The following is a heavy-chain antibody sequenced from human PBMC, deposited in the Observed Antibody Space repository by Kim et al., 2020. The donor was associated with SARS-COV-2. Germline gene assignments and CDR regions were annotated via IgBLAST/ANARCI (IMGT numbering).Heavy chain of an antibody. D-gene: IGHD3-16*01. CDR3: ARLRYLRYFDF. Sequence: GESLKISCYGSADSFLSYWIGWVRQTPGKGLEWMAVIHPGNSETRYSPSFQGQVTISADKSISTAYLQWDSLKASDTAIYYCARLRYLRYFDFWGRGTLV. J-gene: IGHJ2*01. V-gene: IGHV5-51*01. CDR1: ADSFLSYW. CDR2: IHPGNSET.